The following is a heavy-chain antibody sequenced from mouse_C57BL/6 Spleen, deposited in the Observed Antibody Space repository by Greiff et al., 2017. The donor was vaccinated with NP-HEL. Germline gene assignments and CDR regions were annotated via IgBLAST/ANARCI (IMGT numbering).Heavy chain of an antibody. CDR2: IDPSDSYT. D-gene: IGHD2-4*01. CDR3: ARRGNDYDLYYFDY. Sequence: QVQLQQPGAELVMPGASVKLSCKASGYTFTSYWMHWVKQRPGQGLEWIGEIDPSDSYTNYNQKFKGKSTLTVDKSSSTAYMQLSRLTSEDSAVYYCARRGNDYDLYYFDYWGQGTTLTVSS. CDR1: GYTFTSYW. V-gene: IGHV1-69*01. J-gene: IGHJ2*01.